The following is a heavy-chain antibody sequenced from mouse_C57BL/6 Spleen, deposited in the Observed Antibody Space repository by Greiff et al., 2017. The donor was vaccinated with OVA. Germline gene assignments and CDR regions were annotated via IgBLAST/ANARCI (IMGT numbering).Heavy chain of an antibody. CDR3: ARDGYYICDY. D-gene: IGHD2-3*01. Sequence: EVQRVESGGGLVKPGGSLKLSCAASGFTFSDYGMHWVRQAPEKGLEWVAYISSGSSTIYYADTVKGRFTISRDNAKNTLFLQMTSLRSEDTAMYYCARDGYYICDYWGQGTTLTVSS. CDR1: GFTFSDYG. CDR2: ISSGSSTI. J-gene: IGHJ2*01. V-gene: IGHV5-17*01.